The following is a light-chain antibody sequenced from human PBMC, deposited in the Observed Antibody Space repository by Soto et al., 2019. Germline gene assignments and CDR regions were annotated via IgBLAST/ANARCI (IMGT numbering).Light chain of an antibody. CDR1: NSNLGDYNY. CDR3: CSSAGTYTYV. V-gene: IGLV2-11*01. J-gene: IGLJ1*01. CDR2: DVS. Sequence: QSALTQPRSVSGSPGQSVAISCTGTNSNLGDYNYVSWYQQHPGKAPKLMISDVSKRPSGVPDRFSGSKSGNTASLTISGIQAEDEADYYCCSSAGTYTYVFGTGNKVTVL.